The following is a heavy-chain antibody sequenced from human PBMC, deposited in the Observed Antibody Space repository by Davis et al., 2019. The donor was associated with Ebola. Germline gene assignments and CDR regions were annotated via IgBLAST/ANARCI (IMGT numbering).Heavy chain of an antibody. J-gene: IGHJ5*02. CDR1: GFTFSGSA. CDR3: VRSHHYYDSSGYYL. Sequence: PGGSLRLSCAASGFTFSGSAMHWVRQASGKGLEWVGRIRSKANSYATAYAASVKGRFTISRDDSKNTAYLQMNSLKTEDTAVYYCVRSHHYYDSSGYYLWGQGTLVTVSS. V-gene: IGHV3-73*01. D-gene: IGHD3-22*01. CDR2: IRSKANSYAT.